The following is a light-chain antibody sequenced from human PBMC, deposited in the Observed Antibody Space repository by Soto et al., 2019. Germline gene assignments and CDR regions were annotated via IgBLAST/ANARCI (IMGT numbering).Light chain of an antibody. CDR3: QSYNSVPLT. CDR2: AAS. Sequence: DVQMTQSPSSLSASVGDIVTITCRASQGVSNDLAGYQKIPGKSPQLRISAASTLQSGVPSGFSGTGYGTDFTLAISSLQAEDVSTYGCQSYNSVPLTFGPGTKVDIK. CDR1: QGVSND. V-gene: IGKV1-27*01. J-gene: IGKJ3*01.